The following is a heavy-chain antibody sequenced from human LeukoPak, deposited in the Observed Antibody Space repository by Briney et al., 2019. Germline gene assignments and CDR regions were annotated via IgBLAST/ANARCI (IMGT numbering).Heavy chain of an antibody. CDR2: INHLGST. D-gene: IGHD3-9*01. V-gene: IGHV4-34*01. Sequence: ASGTLSLTCGVYGGSFSGYYYNWIRQSPGKGLEWIAEINHLGSTNYNPSLKSRVAISIDTSKSQFSLRLYSVTAADTAVYYCARGGYNIDWMKDATDYWGQGTLVTVSS. CDR3: ARGGYNIDWMKDATDY. J-gene: IGHJ4*02. CDR1: GGSFSGYY.